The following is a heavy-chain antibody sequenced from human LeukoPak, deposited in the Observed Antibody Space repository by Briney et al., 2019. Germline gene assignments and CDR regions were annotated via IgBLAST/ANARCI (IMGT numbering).Heavy chain of an antibody. J-gene: IGHJ4*02. V-gene: IGHV1-18*01. CDR1: GYTFTSYG. CDR3: ARVKGRPDY. Sequence: ASVKVSCKASGYTFTSYGISWVRQAPGQGLEWMGWISVYNGNTNYTQKVQGRGTMTTDTSTSTVYMELRSLRSDDTAVYYCARVKGRPDYWGQGTLVTVSS. CDR2: ISVYNGNT.